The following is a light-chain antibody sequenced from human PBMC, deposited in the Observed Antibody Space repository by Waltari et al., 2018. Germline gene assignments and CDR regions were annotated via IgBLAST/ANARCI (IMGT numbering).Light chain of an antibody. CDR1: QSISSN. V-gene: IGKV3-15*01. CDR3: KQYNNWPLL. J-gene: IGKJ1*01. CDR2: GAS. Sequence: EIVMTQSPATLSVSPGERATLSCRASQSISSNLAWYQQKPGEAPRLLFYGASIRATDIPARFSGSRSGTEFTLTINSMQSEGFAVYYFKQYNNWPLLFGQGTKVEIK.